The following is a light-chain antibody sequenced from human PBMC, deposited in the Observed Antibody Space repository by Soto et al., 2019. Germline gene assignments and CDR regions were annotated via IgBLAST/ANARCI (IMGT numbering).Light chain of an antibody. J-gene: IGLJ7*01. CDR3: LLFYDGVAV. Sequence: QAVVTQEPSLTVSPGGTITLTCGCSTGDVTNGRWPYWFQQRPGQVPRTLIHDTSNTHSWTPARFSGSLIGGKAALTLSGAQHEDESAYYCLLFYDGVAVFGGGTQLTVL. V-gene: IGLV7-46*01. CDR2: DTS. CDR1: TGDVTNGRW.